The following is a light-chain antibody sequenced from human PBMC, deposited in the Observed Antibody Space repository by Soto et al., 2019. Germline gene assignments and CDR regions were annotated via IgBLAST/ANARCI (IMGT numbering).Light chain of an antibody. Sequence: ELVLTQSPAPLSLSPGEKATLSLRASQSLIKSLAWYQQKPGQAPRLLIYDASDRAAGIPARFSGSESRTDFTLTISSLQPDDFATYYCQQYNSYSRTFGQGTKVDIK. CDR1: QSLIKS. J-gene: IGKJ1*01. CDR3: QQYNSYSRT. CDR2: DAS. V-gene: IGKV3-11*01.